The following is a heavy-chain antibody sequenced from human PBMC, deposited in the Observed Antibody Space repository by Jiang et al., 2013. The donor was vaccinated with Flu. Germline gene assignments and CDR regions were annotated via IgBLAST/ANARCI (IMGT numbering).Heavy chain of an antibody. D-gene: IGHD5-24*01. V-gene: IGHV3-30-3*01. Sequence: VQLLESGGGVVQPGRSLRLSCVASGFNFRSYAMHWVRQAPGKGLEWVAVISYDGSNKYYADSVKGRFTISRDNSKNTLYLQMNSLRAEDTAVYYCARGQMGDAFDIWGQGTMVTVSS. CDR2: ISYDGSNK. J-gene: IGHJ3*02. CDR1: GFNFRSYA. CDR3: ARGQMGDAFDI.